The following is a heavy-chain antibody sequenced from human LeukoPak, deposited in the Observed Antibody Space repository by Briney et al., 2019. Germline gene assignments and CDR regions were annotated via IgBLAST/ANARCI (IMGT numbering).Heavy chain of an antibody. CDR3: ARGIAPGRGSPDY. CDR1: VGSISSGNW. CDR2: IYHNGTH. J-gene: IGHJ4*02. Sequence: SGTLSLTCAVSVGSISSGNWWTWVRQSPGKGLEWIGEIYHNGTHNYNPSLKSRVTISADTFKNHFSLKLTSVTAADTAVYYCARGIAPGRGSPDYWGQGTLVTVSS. V-gene: IGHV4-4*02. D-gene: IGHD2-15*01.